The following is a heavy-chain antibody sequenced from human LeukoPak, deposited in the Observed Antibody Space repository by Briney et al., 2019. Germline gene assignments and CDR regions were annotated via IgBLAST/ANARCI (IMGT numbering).Heavy chain of an antibody. CDR1: VYPIRSYH. D-gene: IGHD6-6*01. V-gene: IGHV4-59*08. CDR2: IYCSSSN. J-gene: IGHJ4*02. Sequence: PSQTLSLTCSVSVYPIRSYHWRWIPRPPAWGVEWIGYIYCSSSNNYNPSLKSRVNRSVDTTKNQFSMKLSSVTAADTAVYYCASNSSSSGAFDYWGQGTLVTVSS. CDR3: ASNSSSSGAFDY.